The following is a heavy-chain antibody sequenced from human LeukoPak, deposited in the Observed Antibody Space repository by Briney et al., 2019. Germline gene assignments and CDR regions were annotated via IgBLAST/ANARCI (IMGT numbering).Heavy chain of an antibody. CDR1: GYSFTSYW. CDR2: IYPGDSDT. D-gene: IGHD3-3*01. J-gene: IGHJ6*03. Sequence: GESLKISCKGSGYSFTSYWIGWVRQMPGKGLEWMGIIYPGDSDTRYSPSFQGQVTISADKSISTAYLQWSSLRASDTAMYYCARPNSDKPPSAYYDFWSGYYQGRYYYYYMDVWGKGTTVTVSS. V-gene: IGHV5-51*01. CDR3: ARPNSDKPPSAYYDFWSGYYQGRYYYYYMDV.